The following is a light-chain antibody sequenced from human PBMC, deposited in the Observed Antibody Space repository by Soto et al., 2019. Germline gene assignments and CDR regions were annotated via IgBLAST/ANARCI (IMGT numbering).Light chain of an antibody. J-gene: IGKJ1*01. CDR2: DAS. CDR1: QSVSSK. Sequence: EIVMTQSPATLSVSPGERATLSCRASQSVSSKLAWYQQKPGQAPRLFIYDASTRATGIPARFSGSGSGTDFTLTISSLQSEDFAIYYCQQYNSWPPKTFGQGTKVEI. CDR3: QQYNSWPPKT. V-gene: IGKV3-15*01.